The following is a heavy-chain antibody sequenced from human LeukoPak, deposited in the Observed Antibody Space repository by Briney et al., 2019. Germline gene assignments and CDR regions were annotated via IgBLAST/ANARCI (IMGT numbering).Heavy chain of an antibody. CDR1: GGSISSYY. CDR3: AREYAATFDY. V-gene: IGHV4-59*01. D-gene: IGHD6-25*01. CDR2: IYSSGSS. Sequence: SETLSLTCTVSGGSISSYYWSWIRQPPAKGLELIGYIYSSGSSNYSPSLKSRVTISVDTSKNQFSLKLSSVTAADTAVYYCAREYAATFDYCGQGTLVTVSS. J-gene: IGHJ4*02.